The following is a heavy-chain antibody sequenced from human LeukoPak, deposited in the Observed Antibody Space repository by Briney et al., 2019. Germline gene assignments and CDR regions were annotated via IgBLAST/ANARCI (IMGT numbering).Heavy chain of an antibody. V-gene: IGHV4-34*01. J-gene: IGHJ6*04. Sequence: SETLSLTCAVCGGSFSGYYWSWIRQPPGKGLEWIGEINHSGSTNYNPSLKSRVTISVDTSKNQFSLKLSSVTAADTAVYYCARGPGYCSSTSCDYGMDVWGKGITVTVSS. CDR3: ARGPGYCSSTSCDYGMDV. D-gene: IGHD2-2*01. CDR1: GGSFSGYY. CDR2: INHSGST.